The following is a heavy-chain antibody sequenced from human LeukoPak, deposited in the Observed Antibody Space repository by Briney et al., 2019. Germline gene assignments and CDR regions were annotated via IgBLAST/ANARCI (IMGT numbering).Heavy chain of an antibody. D-gene: IGHD4-23*01. CDR1: GGSISSSTYY. CDR2: IYYSGTT. J-gene: IGHJ4*02. CDR3: ARSMTTVVNFDY. V-gene: IGHV4-39*07. Sequence: PSETLSLTCTVSGGSISSSTYYWAWVRQPPGKGLEWIASIYYSGTTYYNPSLKSRVTISVDTSKNQFSLKLNSVTAADTAVYYCARSMTTVVNFDYWGQGTLVTVSS.